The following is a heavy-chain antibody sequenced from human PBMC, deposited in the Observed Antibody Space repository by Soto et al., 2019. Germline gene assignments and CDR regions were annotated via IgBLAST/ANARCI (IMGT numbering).Heavy chain of an antibody. V-gene: IGHV4-59*08. CDR2: IYYAGSS. J-gene: IGHJ4*01. CDR3: ARHSWELRKTFDY. Sequence: QVQLQESGPGLVKPSETLSLTCTVSGGSINNYYWSWIRQPPGDGLEWIGSIYYAGSSNYNPPLTSRVTIPLDTSKNHFSLKLTSVTAADTAVYYCARHSWELRKTFDYWGQGTLVTVSS. D-gene: IGHD1-7*01. CDR1: GGSINNYY.